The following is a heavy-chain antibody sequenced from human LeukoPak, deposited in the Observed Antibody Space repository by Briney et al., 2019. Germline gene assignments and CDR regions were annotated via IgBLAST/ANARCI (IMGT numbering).Heavy chain of an antibody. CDR3: ARGLRLGYCSGGSCYYWFDP. V-gene: IGHV4-34*01. CDR1: GGSFSGYY. Sequence: SETLSLTCAVYGGSFSGYYWSWIRQPPGKGLEWIGEINHSGSTNYNPSLQSRVTISADTSKNQFSLNLRSVIAADTAVYYCARGLRLGYCSGGSCYYWFDPWGQGTRVTVSS. CDR2: INHSGST. D-gene: IGHD2-15*01. J-gene: IGHJ5*02.